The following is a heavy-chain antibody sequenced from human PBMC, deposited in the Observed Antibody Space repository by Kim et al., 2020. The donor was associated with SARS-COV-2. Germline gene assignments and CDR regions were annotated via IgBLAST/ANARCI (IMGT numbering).Heavy chain of an antibody. CDR2: IYYSGST. J-gene: IGHJ3*02. Sequence: SENLSLTCTVSGGSISSYYWSWIRQPPGKGLEWIGYIYYSGSTNYNPSLKSRVTISVDTSKNQFSLKLSSVTAADTAVYYCARRGSGYYSGAFDIWGQGTMVTVSS. CDR1: GGSISSYY. V-gene: IGHV4-59*08. D-gene: IGHD3-22*01. CDR3: ARRGSGYYSGAFDI.